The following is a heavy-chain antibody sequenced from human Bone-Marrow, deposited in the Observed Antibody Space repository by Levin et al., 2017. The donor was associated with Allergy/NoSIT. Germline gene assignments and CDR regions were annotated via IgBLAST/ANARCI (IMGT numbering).Heavy chain of an antibody. CDR2: INNDGSDA. CDR1: GFSFSNYW. CDR3: ARALPRVSGQRMLLDAFDF. J-gene: IGHJ3*01. D-gene: IGHD3-16*01. V-gene: IGHV3-74*01. Sequence: GGSLRLSCAASGFSFSNYWMHWVRQAPGKGLVWVSRINNDGSDATYADSVKRRFATSRDNAKNTLYLQMYSLTAEDTAVYYCARALPRVSGQRMLLDAFDFWGQGTMVTVSS.